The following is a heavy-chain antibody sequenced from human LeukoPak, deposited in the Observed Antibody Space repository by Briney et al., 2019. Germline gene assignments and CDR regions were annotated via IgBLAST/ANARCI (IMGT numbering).Heavy chain of an antibody. J-gene: IGHJ3*02. CDR1: GGTFSSYA. CDR3: ARGPLRDAFDI. V-gene: IGHV1-69*04. Sequence: SVKVSCKASGGTFSSYAISWVRQAPGQGLEWMGRIIPILGIANYAQKFQGRVTITADKSTSTAYMELSSLRSEGTAVYYCARGPLRDAFDIWGQGTMVTVSS. CDR2: IIPILGIA.